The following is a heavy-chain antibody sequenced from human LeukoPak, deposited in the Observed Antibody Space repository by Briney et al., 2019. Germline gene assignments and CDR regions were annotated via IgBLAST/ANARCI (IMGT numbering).Heavy chain of an antibody. J-gene: IGHJ3*02. CDR1: GGTFSSYA. CDR2: IIPIFGTA. Sequence: SVKVSCKASGGTFSSYAISWVRQAPGQGLEWMEGIIPIFGTANYAQKFQGRVTITADKSTSTAYMELSSLRSEDTAVYYCARKYGDSHDAFDIWGQGTMVTVSS. CDR3: ARKYGDSHDAFDI. D-gene: IGHD4-17*01. V-gene: IGHV1-69*06.